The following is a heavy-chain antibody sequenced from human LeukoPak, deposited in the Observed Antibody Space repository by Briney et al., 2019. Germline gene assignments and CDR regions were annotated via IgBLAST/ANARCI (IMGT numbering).Heavy chain of an antibody. J-gene: IGHJ3*02. CDR1: GYTFTGYY. D-gene: IGHD1-26*01. Sequence: GASVKVSYKASGYTFTGYYMHWVRQAPGQGLEWMGWINPNSGGTNYAQKFQGRVTMTRDTSISTAYMELSRLRSDDTAVYYCARHGGSYWDAFDIWGQGTMVTVSS. V-gene: IGHV1-2*02. CDR3: ARHGGSYWDAFDI. CDR2: INPNSGGT.